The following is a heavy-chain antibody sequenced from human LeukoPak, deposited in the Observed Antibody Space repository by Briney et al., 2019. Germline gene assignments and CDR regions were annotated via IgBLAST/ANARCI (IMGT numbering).Heavy chain of an antibody. V-gene: IGHV3-23*01. CDR3: AKLGLLHEYSRSSDY. CDR1: GFTFSNYA. D-gene: IGHD6-6*01. Sequence: GGTLRLSRAAPGFTFSNYAMSWVRQAPGKGLEWVSAISSSAGGSTYYADSVKGRFTISRDNSKNTVYLQMNSLRADDTAVYYCAKLGLLHEYSRSSDYWGQGTLVTVSS. J-gene: IGHJ4*02. CDR2: ISSSAGGST.